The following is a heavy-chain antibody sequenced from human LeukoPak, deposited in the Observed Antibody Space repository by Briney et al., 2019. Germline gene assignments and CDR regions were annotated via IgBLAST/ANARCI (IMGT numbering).Heavy chain of an antibody. CDR1: GGSISSSSYY. CDR3: ARSSASSMGTMDV. V-gene: IGHV4-39*01. Sequence: SETLSLTCTVSGGSISSSSYYWGWIRQPPGKGLEWIGSIYYSGSTYYNPSLKSRVTISVDTSKNQFSLKLSSVTAADTAVYYCARSSASSMGTMDVWGQGTTVTVSS. CDR2: IYYSGST. J-gene: IGHJ6*02. D-gene: IGHD2/OR15-2a*01.